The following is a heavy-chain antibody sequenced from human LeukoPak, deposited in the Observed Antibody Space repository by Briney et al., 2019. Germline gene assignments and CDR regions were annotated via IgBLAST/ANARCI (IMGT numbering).Heavy chain of an antibody. CDR2: INPNLGGL. Sequence: GASVKVSCQASGHTFTGHDMHWVRQAPGQGLDWMGRINPNLGGLNYAQTFQGRVTMTRDTSISTAYMGLSRLRSDDTAVYYCARVEYSSSSRHDYWGQGTLVTVSA. D-gene: IGHD6-6*01. J-gene: IGHJ4*02. V-gene: IGHV1-2*06. CDR3: ARVEYSSSSRHDY. CDR1: GHTFTGHD.